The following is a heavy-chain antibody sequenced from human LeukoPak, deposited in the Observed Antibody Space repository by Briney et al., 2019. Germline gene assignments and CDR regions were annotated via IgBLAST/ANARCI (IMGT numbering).Heavy chain of an antibody. V-gene: IGHV1-69*13. CDR3: ARADGSGSYYSPWGFDP. J-gene: IGHJ5*02. D-gene: IGHD3-10*01. Sequence: SVKVSCKASGGTFSSYAISWVRQAPGQGLEWMGGIIPIFGTANYAQKFQGRVTITADESTSTVYMELSSLRSEDTAVYYCARADGSGSYYSPWGFDPWGQGTLVTVSS. CDR1: GGTFSSYA. CDR2: IIPIFGTA.